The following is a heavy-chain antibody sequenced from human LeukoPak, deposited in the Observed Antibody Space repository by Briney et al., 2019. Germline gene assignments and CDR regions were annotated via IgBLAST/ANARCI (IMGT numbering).Heavy chain of an antibody. CDR1: GFTFSSYD. V-gene: IGHV3-13*01. D-gene: IGHD6-19*01. CDR3: ARGREGYSSGWYIGIGGDAFDI. Sequence: GGSLRLSCAASGFTFSSYDMHWVRQATGKGLEWVSAIGTAGDTYYPGSVKGRFTISRENAKNSLYLQMNSLRAGDTAVYYCARGREGYSSGWYIGIGGDAFDIWGQGTMVTVSS. J-gene: IGHJ3*02. CDR2: IGTAGDT.